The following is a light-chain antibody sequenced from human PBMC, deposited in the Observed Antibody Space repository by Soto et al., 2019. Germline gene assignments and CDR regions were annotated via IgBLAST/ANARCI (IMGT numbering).Light chain of an antibody. CDR3: QNYGSPPVT. V-gene: IGKV3-20*01. CDR1: QTVCSYF. Sequence: DIVLTQSPGTLSLSPGERATLSCSASQTVCSYFLAWYQQKPGQAPRLLIYAASTRATGIPDRFSGRGSGTDFTLTISRLRPDDFAQYFCQNYGSPPVTFGGGTKIEVK. CDR2: AAS. J-gene: IGKJ4*01.